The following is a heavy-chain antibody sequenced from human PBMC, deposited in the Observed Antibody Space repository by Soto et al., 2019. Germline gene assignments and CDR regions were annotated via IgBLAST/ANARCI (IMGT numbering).Heavy chain of an antibody. J-gene: IGHJ4*02. CDR1: GYTFTSYA. CDR2: INAGNGNT. Sequence: GASVKVSCKASGYTFTSYAMHWVRQAPGQRLEWMGWINAGNGNTKYSQKFQGRVTITRDTSASTAYMELSSLRSEDTAVYYCARAAYYDFWSGYHNPNNFDYWGQGTLVTVSS. V-gene: IGHV1-3*01. D-gene: IGHD3-3*01. CDR3: ARAAYYDFWSGYHNPNNFDY.